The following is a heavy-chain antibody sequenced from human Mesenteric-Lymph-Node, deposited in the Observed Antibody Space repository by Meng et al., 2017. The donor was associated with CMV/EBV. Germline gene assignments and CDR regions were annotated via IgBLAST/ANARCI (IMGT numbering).Heavy chain of an antibody. D-gene: IGHD3-16*01. CDR1: GYTFTSYG. J-gene: IGHJ4*02. Sequence: ASVKVSCKASGYTFTSYGISWVRQAPGQGLEWMGWISAYNGNTNYAQKLQGRVTMTTDTSTGTVYMELSSLRSEDTAVYYCATEGGLSADSPPPPSAYWGQGTLVTVSS. CDR3: ATEGGLSADSPPPPSAY. CDR2: ISAYNGNT. V-gene: IGHV1-18*01.